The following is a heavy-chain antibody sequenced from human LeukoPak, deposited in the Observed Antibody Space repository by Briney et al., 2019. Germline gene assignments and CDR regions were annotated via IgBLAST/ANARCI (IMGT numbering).Heavy chain of an antibody. Sequence: SETLSLTCAVSGGSFSNFNWSWLRQPAGKGLEWIGHIYHDGNTNYNPSLPGRLTISRDTSKNHVSLRLTSVTAADTALYYCARDDFYGSGRKSELFDYWGQGILVIVSS. V-gene: IGHV4-4*07. J-gene: IGHJ4*02. CDR2: IYHDGNT. D-gene: IGHD3-10*01. CDR1: GGSFSNFN. CDR3: ARDDFYGSGRKSELFDY.